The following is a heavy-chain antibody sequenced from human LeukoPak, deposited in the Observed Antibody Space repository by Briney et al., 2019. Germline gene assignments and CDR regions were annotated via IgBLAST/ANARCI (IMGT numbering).Heavy chain of an antibody. CDR2: TYYRSNRSKWSS. V-gene: IGHV6-1*01. CDR3: ARANHRAFDI. CDR1: GDSVSADSAT. J-gene: IGHJ3*02. Sequence: SQTLSLTCANSGDSVSADSATCNWIRQSPGRGLEWLGRTYYRSNRSKWSSDYALSVESRITISPDTSKNEFSLQLNSVTPEDTAVYYCARANHRAFDIWGQGTMVTVSS.